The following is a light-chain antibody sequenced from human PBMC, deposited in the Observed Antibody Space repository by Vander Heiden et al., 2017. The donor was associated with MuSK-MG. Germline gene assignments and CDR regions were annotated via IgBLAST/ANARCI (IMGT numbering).Light chain of an antibody. Sequence: EIVLTQSPGTLSLSLGERATISCRASQSVSSSYLAWYQQKPGQAPRLLIYGASSRATGIPDRFSGSASGTDFTLTISILDPPDFAVYSCQRDGSSPYTFGQGTKLEIK. V-gene: IGKV3-20*01. CDR2: GAS. CDR3: QRDGSSPYT. CDR1: QSVSSSY. J-gene: IGKJ2*01.